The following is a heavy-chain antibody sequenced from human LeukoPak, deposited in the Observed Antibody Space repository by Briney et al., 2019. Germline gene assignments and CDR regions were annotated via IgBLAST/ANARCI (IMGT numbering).Heavy chain of an antibody. CDR1: GFTFKNFG. D-gene: IGHD5-12*01. J-gene: IGHJ4*02. Sequence: HPGGSLRLSCAASGFTFKNFGLTWVRQAPGKGLEWVSAISGSGGETNYADSVKGRFTISRDNSKNTLYLQMNSLRAEDTAVYYCAKPRGRYSGYELDLDYFDYWGQGTLVTVSS. CDR3: AKPRGRYSGYELDLDYFDY. V-gene: IGHV3-23*01. CDR2: ISGSGGET.